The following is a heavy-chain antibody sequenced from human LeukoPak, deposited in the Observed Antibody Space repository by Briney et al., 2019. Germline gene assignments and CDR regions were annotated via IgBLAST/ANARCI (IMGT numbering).Heavy chain of an antibody. J-gene: IGHJ4*02. CDR3: ARVSGRPYSSTRLDF. Sequence: SETLSLTCTVSGGSIASGDYYWSCIRQPPGMGLECIAYINHFGSAYYNSSLKSRLTISIDGSKNYFSLNLKSVTAADTAVYFCARVSGRPYSSTRLDFWGQGTLVTVSS. CDR1: GGSIASGDYY. D-gene: IGHD6-13*01. CDR2: INHFGSA. V-gene: IGHV4-30-2*01.